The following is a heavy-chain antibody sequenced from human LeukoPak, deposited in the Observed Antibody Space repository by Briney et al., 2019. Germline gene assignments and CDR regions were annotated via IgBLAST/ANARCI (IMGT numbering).Heavy chain of an antibody. V-gene: IGHV3-33*01. CDR3: ARIFSGTYRDFDY. J-gene: IGHJ4*02. CDR2: IWYDGTNQ. CDR1: GFTFSSFG. Sequence: GGSLRLSCVGSGFTFSSFGMHWVRQAPGKGLEWVAVIWYDGTNQYYADSVKGRFTTARDDSKNTLYLQMNSLRVEDTAVYYCARIFSGTYRDFDYWGQGTLVTVSS. D-gene: IGHD1-26*01.